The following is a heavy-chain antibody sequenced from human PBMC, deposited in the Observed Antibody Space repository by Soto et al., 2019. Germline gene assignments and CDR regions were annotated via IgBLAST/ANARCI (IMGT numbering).Heavy chain of an antibody. CDR1: GFTFSNYG. J-gene: IGHJ6*02. CDR2: ISDDGSNK. CDR3: TKRRNVLRFLEWSSGMEV. Sequence: QVQLVESGGGVVQPGRSLRLSSAASGFTFSNYGMHWVREAPGKGLEWVAFISDDGSNKYYADSMKGRFTMSRDNSKSTLYLQMSSLRVEDTAVYYCTKRRNVLRFLEWSSGMEVWGQGTTVTVSS. V-gene: IGHV3-30*18. D-gene: IGHD3-3*01.